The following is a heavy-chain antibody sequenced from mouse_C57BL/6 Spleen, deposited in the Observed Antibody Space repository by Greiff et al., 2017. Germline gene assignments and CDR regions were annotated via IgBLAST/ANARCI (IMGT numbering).Heavy chain of an antibody. CDR1: GYSITSGYY. CDR2: ISYDGSN. D-gene: IGHD2-1*01. V-gene: IGHV3-6*01. Sequence: EVQRVESGPGLVKPSQSLSLTCSVTGYSITSGYYWNWIRQFPGNNLEWMGYISYDGSNNYNPSLKNRISITRDTSKNQFFLKLNSVTTEDTATYYCARASIYYGNYDYWGQGTTLTVSS. J-gene: IGHJ2*01. CDR3: ARASIYYGNYDY.